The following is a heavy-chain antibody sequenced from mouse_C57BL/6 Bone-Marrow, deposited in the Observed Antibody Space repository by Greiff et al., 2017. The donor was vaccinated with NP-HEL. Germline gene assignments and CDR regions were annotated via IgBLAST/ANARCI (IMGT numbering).Heavy chain of an antibody. D-gene: IGHD2-3*01. J-gene: IGHJ2*01. CDR2: IDPETGGT. Sequence: VQLQQSGAELVRPGASVTLSCKASGYTFTDYEMHWVKQTPVHGLEWIGAIDPETGGTAYNQKFKGKAILTADKSSSTAYMELRSLTSEDSAVYYCTSRGDGYPYYFDYWGQGTTLTVSS. CDR1: GYTFTDYE. CDR3: TSRGDGYPYYFDY. V-gene: IGHV1-15*01.